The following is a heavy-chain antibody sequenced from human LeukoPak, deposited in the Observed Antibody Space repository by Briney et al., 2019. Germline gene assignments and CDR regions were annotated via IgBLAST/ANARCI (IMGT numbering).Heavy chain of an antibody. Sequence: GGSLRLSCAASGFTFSSYWMRWVRQAPGKGLVWVSRINSDGSSTSYADSVKGRFTISRDNAKNTLYLQMNSLRAEDTAVYYCATNPPSSSWVYWGQGTLVTVSS. J-gene: IGHJ4*02. CDR1: GFTFSSYW. V-gene: IGHV3-74*01. CDR3: ATNPPSSSWVY. D-gene: IGHD6-13*01. CDR2: INSDGSST.